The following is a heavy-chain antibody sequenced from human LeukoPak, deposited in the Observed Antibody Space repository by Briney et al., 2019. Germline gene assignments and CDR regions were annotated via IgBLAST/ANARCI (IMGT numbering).Heavy chain of an antibody. CDR3: ARLNIASLWFGGQHDAFDI. CDR2: IYYSGST. V-gene: IGHV4-59*08. Sequence: SETLSLTCTVSGGSISSYYWSWIRQPPGKGLEWIGYIYYSGSTNYNPSLKSRVTISVDTSKNQFSLKLSSVTAADTAVYYRARLNIASLWFGGQHDAFDIWGQGTMVTVSS. D-gene: IGHD3-10*01. J-gene: IGHJ3*02. CDR1: GGSISSYY.